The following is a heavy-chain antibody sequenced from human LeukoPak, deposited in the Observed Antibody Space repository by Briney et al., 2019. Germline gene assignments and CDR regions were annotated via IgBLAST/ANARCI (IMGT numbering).Heavy chain of an antibody. D-gene: IGHD3-16*01. CDR3: ARLYTRKGGADY. CDR1: GGSFSGYY. CDR2: INHSGST. Sequence: SETLSLTCAVYGGSFSGYYWSWIRQPPGKGLEWIGEINHSGSTNYNPSLKSRVTISVDTSKNQFSLKLSSVTAADTAVYYCARLYTRKGGADYWGQGTLVTVSS. V-gene: IGHV4-34*01. J-gene: IGHJ4*02.